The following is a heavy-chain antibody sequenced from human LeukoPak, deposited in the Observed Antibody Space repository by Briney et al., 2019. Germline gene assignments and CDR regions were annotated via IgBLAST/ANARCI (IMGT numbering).Heavy chain of an antibody. CDR3: ARGRRSFDFWPHGFDL. CDR1: GFDLSNYG. D-gene: IGHD3-3*01. CDR2: IWYDGSNR. V-gene: IGHV3-33*01. J-gene: IGHJ3*01. Sequence: GMSLRLSCAVSGFDLSNYGMHWVRQAPGKGLEWVTVIWYDGSNRYYADSVKGRITISRDTSENTVSLQINNVKVDDTAIYYCARGRRSFDFWPHGFDLWGRGTVVTVSS.